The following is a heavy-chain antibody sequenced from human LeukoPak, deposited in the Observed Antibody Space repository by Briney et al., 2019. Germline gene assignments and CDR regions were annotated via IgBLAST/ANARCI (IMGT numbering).Heavy chain of an antibody. V-gene: IGHV1-69*06. J-gene: IGHJ4*02. D-gene: IGHD3-10*01. CDR2: ITPIFGTA. CDR1: GGTFSSYA. CDR3: AREGAYGNFDY. Sequence: SVKVSCTASGGTFSSYAISWVRQAPGQGLEWMGGITPIFGTANYAQKFQGRVTITADKSTSTAYMELSSLRAEDTAVYYCAREGAYGNFDYWGQGTLVTVSS.